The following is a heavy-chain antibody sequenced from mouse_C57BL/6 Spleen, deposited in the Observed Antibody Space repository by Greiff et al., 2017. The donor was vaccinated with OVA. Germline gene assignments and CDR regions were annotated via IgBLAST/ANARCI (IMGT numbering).Heavy chain of an antibody. J-gene: IGHJ4*01. V-gene: IGHV5-17*01. CDR2: ISSGSSTI. CDR3: ARRDYYMGAMDY. CDR1: GFTFSDYG. D-gene: IGHD2-12*01. Sequence: EVHLVESGGGLVKPGGSLKLSCAASGFTFSDYGMHWVRQAPEKGLEWVAYISSGSSTIYYADTVKGRFTISRDNAKNTLFLQMTSLRSEDTAMYYCARRDYYMGAMDYWGQGTSVTVSS.